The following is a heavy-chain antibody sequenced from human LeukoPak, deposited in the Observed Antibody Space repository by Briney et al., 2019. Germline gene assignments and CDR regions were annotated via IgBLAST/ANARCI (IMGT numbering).Heavy chain of an antibody. CDR1: GFTFSNYE. Sequence: PGGSLRLSCAASGFTFSNYEMNWVRQAPGKGLEWVSYISSSGSTLYYADSVKGRFTISRDNAKNSLYLQMNSLRAEDTAVYYCARNFHHWGQGTLVTVSS. CDR3: ARNFHH. V-gene: IGHV3-48*03. CDR2: ISSSGSTL. J-gene: IGHJ1*01.